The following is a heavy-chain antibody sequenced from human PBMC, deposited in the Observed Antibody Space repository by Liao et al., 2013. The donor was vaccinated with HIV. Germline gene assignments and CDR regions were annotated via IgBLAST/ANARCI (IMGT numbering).Heavy chain of an antibody. CDR2: VYTSGST. CDR3: ARIYYGSGYYGYNWFNP. D-gene: IGHD3-10*01. J-gene: IGHJ5*02. CDR1: GGAIGSYY. Sequence: QVQLQESGPGQVKPSETLSLTCSVSGGAIGSYYWSWIRQPAGKRLEWIGRVYTSGSTNYNPSLESRVTMSVDTSKNQFSLELSSVTAADTAVYYCARIYYGSGYYGYNWFNPWGQGTLVTVSS. V-gene: IGHV4-4*07.